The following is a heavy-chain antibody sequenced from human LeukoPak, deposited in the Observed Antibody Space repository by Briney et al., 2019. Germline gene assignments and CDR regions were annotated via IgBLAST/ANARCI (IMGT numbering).Heavy chain of an antibody. CDR2: IDPSDSYT. Sequence: GQSLKISCQGYGYSFTIYWISWVRQMPGKGLGWMGSIDPSDSYTKYSPSFQGHVTISAAKSISTASQQWSRLKASDTAIYYCTRHGSTNLDYSGQRTLVTASS. CDR3: TRHGSTNLDY. D-gene: IGHD2-2*01. V-gene: IGHV5-10-1*01. CDR1: GYSFTIYW. J-gene: IGHJ4*02.